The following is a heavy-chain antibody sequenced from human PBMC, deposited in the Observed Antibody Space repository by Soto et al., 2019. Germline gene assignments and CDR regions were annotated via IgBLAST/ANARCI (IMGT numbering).Heavy chain of an antibody. V-gene: IGHV3-43*01. J-gene: IGHJ4*02. CDR2: ISWDGGST. Sequence: PGGSLRLSCAASGFTFDDFLMHWVRQPPGKGLEWVSLISWDGGSTSYADSVKGRFTISRDNSKDSLYLQMNSLRTEDTALYYGEKEDGTVTQLFDSWGQGSWVTASS. CDR3: EKEDGTVTQLFDS. D-gene: IGHD1-1*01. CDR1: GFTFDDFL.